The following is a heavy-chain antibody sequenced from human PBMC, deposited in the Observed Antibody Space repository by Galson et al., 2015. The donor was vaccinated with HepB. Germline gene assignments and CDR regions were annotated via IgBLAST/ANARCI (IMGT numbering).Heavy chain of an antibody. J-gene: IGHJ6*02. V-gene: IGHV3-30-3*01. D-gene: IGHD6-13*01. Sequence: SLRLSCAASGFTFSSYAMHWVRQAPGKGLEWVAVISYDGSNKYYADSVKGRFTISRDNSKNTLYLQMNSLRAEDTAVYYCARGGAAAGTDGMDVWGQGTTVTVSS. CDR3: ARGGAAAGTDGMDV. CDR2: ISYDGSNK. CDR1: GFTFSSYA.